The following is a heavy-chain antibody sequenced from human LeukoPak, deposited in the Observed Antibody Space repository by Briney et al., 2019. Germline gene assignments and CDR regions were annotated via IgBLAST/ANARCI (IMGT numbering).Heavy chain of an antibody. Sequence: GGSPRLSCAASGFTVSSNYMSWVRQAPGKGLEWVSVIYSGGSTYYADSVKGRFTISRDNSKNTLYLQMNSLRAEDTAVYYCARDQAVPAAIGPYYYYYYMDVWGKGTTVTVSS. V-gene: IGHV3-53*01. CDR2: IYSGGST. D-gene: IGHD2-2*01. CDR1: GFTVSSNY. J-gene: IGHJ6*03. CDR3: ARDQAVPAAIGPYYYYYYMDV.